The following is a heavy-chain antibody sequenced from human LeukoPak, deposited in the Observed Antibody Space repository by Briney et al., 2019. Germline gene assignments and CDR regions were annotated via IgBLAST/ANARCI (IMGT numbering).Heavy chain of an antibody. CDR1: GGSISSYY. D-gene: IGHD1-1*01. J-gene: IGHJ4*02. CDR3: AREGYLEPFDY. Sequence: PSETLSLTCTVSGGSISSYYWSWIRQPPGKGLEWIGYIYYSGSTNYNPSLKSRVTISVDTSKNQFSLKLSSVTAADTAAYYCAREGYLEPFDYWGQGTLVTVSS. CDR2: IYYSGST. V-gene: IGHV4-59*01.